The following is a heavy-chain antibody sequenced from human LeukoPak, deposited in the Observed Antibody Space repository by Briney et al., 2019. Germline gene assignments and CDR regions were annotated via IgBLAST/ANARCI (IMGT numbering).Heavy chain of an antibody. CDR3: ARVKMGATVSNYYYYYMDV. D-gene: IGHD1-26*01. V-gene: IGHV3-64*01. CDR2: IISHGGNT. CDR1: GFTFSSYT. J-gene: IGHJ6*03. Sequence: PGGSLRLSCAASGFTFSSYTMHWVRQAPGKGLEYVSAIISHGGNTHYTNSVKGRFTISRDNSESTLYLQMGSLRADDMAVYHCARVKMGATVSNYYYYYMDVWGKGTTVTVSS.